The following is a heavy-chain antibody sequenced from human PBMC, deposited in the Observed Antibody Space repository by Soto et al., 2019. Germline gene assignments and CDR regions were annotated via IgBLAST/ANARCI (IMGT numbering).Heavy chain of an antibody. CDR3: ARVPDGDNNWFDL. J-gene: IGHJ5*02. CDR2: ISGSGGST. Sequence: GGSLRLSCAASGFTFSSYAMSWVRQAPGKGMEWVAAISGSGGSTYYADSVKGRFTISRENSKNTLYLQMNSLRAEDAAVYYCARVPDGDNNWFDLWGQGTLVTVSS. V-gene: IGHV3-23*01. CDR1: GFTFSSYA.